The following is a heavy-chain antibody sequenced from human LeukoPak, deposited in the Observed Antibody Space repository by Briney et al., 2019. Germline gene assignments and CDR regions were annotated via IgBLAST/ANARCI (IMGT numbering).Heavy chain of an antibody. J-gene: IGHJ4*02. CDR1: GGSISSYY. CDR2: IYYSGST. CDR3: ARDLGASFDY. Sequence: SETLSLTCTVSGGSISSYYWSWIRQPPGKGLEWIGYIYYSGSTNYNPSLKSRVTISVDTSKNQFSLKLSSVTAADTAVYYCARDLGASFDYWGQGTLVTVSS. V-gene: IGHV4-59*01. D-gene: IGHD4/OR15-4a*01.